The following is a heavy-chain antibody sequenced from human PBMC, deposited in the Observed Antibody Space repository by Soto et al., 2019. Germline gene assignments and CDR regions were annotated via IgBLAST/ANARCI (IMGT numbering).Heavy chain of an antibody. CDR1: GFTFSSYG. CDR2: IWYDGSNK. V-gene: IGHV3-33*01. Sequence: PGGSLRLSCAASGFTFSSYGMHWVRQAPGKGLEWVAVIWYDGSNKYYADSVKGRFTIARDNSKNTLYLQMNSLRAEDTAVYYCARAPPYYDFWSGPFDYWGQGTLVTVSS. J-gene: IGHJ4*02. D-gene: IGHD3-3*01. CDR3: ARAPPYYDFWSGPFDY.